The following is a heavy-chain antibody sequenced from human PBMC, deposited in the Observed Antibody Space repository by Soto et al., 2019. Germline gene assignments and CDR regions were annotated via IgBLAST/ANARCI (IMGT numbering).Heavy chain of an antibody. CDR2: ISGSGGST. V-gene: IGHV3-23*01. Sequence: PGGSLRLSCAASGFTFSSYAMSWVRQAPGKGLEWVSAISGSGGSTYYADSVKGRFTISRDNSKNTLYLQMNSLRAEDTAVYYCAKDELNTVRIYYYYGMDVWGQGTTVTVSS. CDR3: AKDELNTVRIYYYYGMDV. D-gene: IGHD4-4*01. CDR1: GFTFSSYA. J-gene: IGHJ6*02.